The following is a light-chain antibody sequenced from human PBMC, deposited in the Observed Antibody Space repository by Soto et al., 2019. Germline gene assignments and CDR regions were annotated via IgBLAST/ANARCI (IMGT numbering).Light chain of an antibody. J-gene: IGLJ1*01. V-gene: IGLV2-14*01. Sequence: QSVLTQPASVSGSPGQSIALSCTGTSSDAGGYNYVSWYQQHPGKAPKLMIYDVSNRPSGVSNRFSGSKSGNTASLTISGLQAEDEADYYCSSFTSSSTLYVFGTGTKLTVL. CDR1: SSDAGGYNY. CDR3: SSFTSSSTLYV. CDR2: DVS.